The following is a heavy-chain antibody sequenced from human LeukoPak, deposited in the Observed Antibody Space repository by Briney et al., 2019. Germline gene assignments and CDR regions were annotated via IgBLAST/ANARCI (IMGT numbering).Heavy chain of an antibody. CDR1: GGSISSSSYY. CDR3: ARVRYGPLDYYFDY. V-gene: IGHV4-39*07. Sequence: SETLSLTCTVSGGSISSSSYYWGWIRQPPGKGLEWIGSIYYSGSTYYNPSLKSRVTISVDTSKNQFSLKLSSVTAADTAVYYCARVRYGPLDYYFDYWGQGTLVTVSS. CDR2: IYYSGST. D-gene: IGHD4-17*01. J-gene: IGHJ4*02.